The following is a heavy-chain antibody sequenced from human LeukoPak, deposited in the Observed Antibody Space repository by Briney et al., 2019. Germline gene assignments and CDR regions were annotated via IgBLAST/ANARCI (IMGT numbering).Heavy chain of an antibody. D-gene: IGHD1-26*01. V-gene: IGHV3-30*14. CDR1: GFTFSSYA. CDR3: ARGGSYLSAFDI. CDR2: ISYDGSNK. Sequence: GGSLRLSCAASGFTFSSYAIHWVRQAPGKGLEWVAVISYDGSNKYYADSVKGRFTISRDNSKNTLYLQMNSLRAEDTAVYYCARGGSYLSAFDIWGQGTMVIVSS. J-gene: IGHJ3*02.